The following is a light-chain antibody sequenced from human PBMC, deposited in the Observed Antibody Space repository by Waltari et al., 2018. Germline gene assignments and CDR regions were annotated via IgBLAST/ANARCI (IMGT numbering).Light chain of an antibody. J-gene: IGKJ4*01. V-gene: IGKV2-30*02. CDR1: QSLVHSDGNTY. Sequence: DVVMTQSPLSLPVTLGQPASISCRSSQSLVHSDGNTYLQWFQQRPGQAPRRLIYKVSNRDSGVPDRFSGSGSGTEFTLKISRVEAEDVGVYYCMQGTHWPPLTLGGGTKVEIK. CDR2: KVS. CDR3: MQGTHWPPLT.